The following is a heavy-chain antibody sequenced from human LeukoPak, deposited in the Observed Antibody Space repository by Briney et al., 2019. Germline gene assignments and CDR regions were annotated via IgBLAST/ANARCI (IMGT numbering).Heavy chain of an antibody. D-gene: IGHD3-3*01. CDR3: ARVRGGYDFWSGYRYFGY. J-gene: IGHJ4*02. Sequence: SETLSLTCAVYGGSFSDYYWSWIRQPPGKGLEWIGEINHSGSTNYNPSLKSRVTISVDTSKNQFSLKLSSVTAADTAVYYCARVRGGYDFWSGYRYFGYWGQGTLVTVSS. V-gene: IGHV4-34*01. CDR2: INHSGST. CDR1: GGSFSDYY.